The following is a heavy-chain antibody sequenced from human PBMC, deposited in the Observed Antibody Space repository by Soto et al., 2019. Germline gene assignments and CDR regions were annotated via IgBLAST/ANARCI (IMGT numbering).Heavy chain of an antibody. V-gene: IGHV3-30*18. Sequence: LRLSCAASGFPFSSYGMHWVRQAPGKGLEWVAVISYDGSIKYYADSVKGRFTVSRDNSKNTLYLQMNTLRADDTAVYYCAKVAQGDPLISDYGMDVWGQGTTVTAP. CDR1: GFPFSSYG. CDR3: AKVAQGDPLISDYGMDV. CDR2: ISYDGSIK. J-gene: IGHJ6*02. D-gene: IGHD2-21*02.